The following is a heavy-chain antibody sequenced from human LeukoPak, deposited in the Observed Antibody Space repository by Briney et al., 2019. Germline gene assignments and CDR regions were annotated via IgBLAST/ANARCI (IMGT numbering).Heavy chain of an antibody. D-gene: IGHD3-10*01. J-gene: IGHJ4*02. CDR2: IRYDGSNK. V-gene: IGHV3-30*02. CDR1: GFTFSSYG. Sequence: PGGSLRLSCAASGFTFSSYGMHWVRQAPGKGLDWVAFIRYDGSNKYYADSVKGRFTISRDNSKNTLYLQMNSLRAEDTAVYYCAKDEIRGLRGVIGWYFDYWGQGTLVTVSS. CDR3: AKDEIRGLRGVIGWYFDY.